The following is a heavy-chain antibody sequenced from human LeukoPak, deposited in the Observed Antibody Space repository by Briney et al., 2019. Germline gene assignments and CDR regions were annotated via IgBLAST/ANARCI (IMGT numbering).Heavy chain of an antibody. Sequence: GGSLRLSCAASGFTFSSYSMNWVRQAPGKGLGWVSSISSSSSYIYYADSVKGRFTISRDNAKNSLYLQMNSLRAEDTAVYYCARDPPQTAFDIWGQGTMVTVSS. CDR1: GFTFSSYS. J-gene: IGHJ3*02. V-gene: IGHV3-21*01. CDR2: ISSSSSYI. CDR3: ARDPPQTAFDI.